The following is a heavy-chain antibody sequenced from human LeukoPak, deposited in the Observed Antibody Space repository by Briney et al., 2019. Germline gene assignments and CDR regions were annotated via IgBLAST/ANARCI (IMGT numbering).Heavy chain of an antibody. Sequence: GGSLRLSCAASGFTFSSYGMSWVRQPPGKGLGWVSAISGSGGSTYYADSVKGRFTISRDNSKNTLYLQMNSLRAEDTAVYYCAKGPRRVRNYYYYMDVWGKGTTVTISS. D-gene: IGHD3-3*01. CDR1: GFTFSSYG. V-gene: IGHV3-23*01. CDR2: ISGSGGST. J-gene: IGHJ6*03. CDR3: AKGPRRVRNYYYYMDV.